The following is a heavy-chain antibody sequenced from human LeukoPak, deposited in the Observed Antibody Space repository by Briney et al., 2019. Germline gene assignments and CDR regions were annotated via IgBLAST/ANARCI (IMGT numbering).Heavy chain of an antibody. J-gene: IGHJ6*02. Sequence: WIRQPPGKGLEWVSGISWNSGSIGYADSVKGRFTISRDNAKNSLYLQMNSLRAEDTALYYCAKDKAGMDVWGQGTTVTVSS. CDR3: AKDKAGMDV. V-gene: IGHV3-9*01. CDR2: ISWNSGSI.